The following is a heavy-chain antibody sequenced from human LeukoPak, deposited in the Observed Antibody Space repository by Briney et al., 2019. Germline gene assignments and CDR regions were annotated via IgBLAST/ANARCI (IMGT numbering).Heavy chain of an antibody. CDR2: INHSGST. CDR3: ARGARGLLWAFDI. J-gene: IGHJ3*02. CDR1: GGSFSGYY. V-gene: IGHV4-34*01. D-gene: IGHD4-23*01. Sequence: SSETLSLTCAVYGGSFSGYYWSWIRQPPGKGLEWIGEINHSGSTNYNPSLKSRVTISVDTSKNQFSLKLSSVTAADTAVYYCARGARGLLWAFDIWGQGTMVTVSS.